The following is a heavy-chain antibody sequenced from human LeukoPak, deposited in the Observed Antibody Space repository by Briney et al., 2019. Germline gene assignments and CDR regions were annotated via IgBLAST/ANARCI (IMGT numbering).Heavy chain of an antibody. CDR3: ARGGFLEWLPLDD. Sequence: ASVKVSCKASGYTFTSYDINRARQATGQGLEWMGWMNPNSGNTGYAQKFQGRVTITRNTSISTAYMELSSLRSEDTAVYYCARGGFLEWLPLDDWGQGTLVTVSS. J-gene: IGHJ4*02. V-gene: IGHV1-8*03. D-gene: IGHD3-3*01. CDR2: MNPNSGNT. CDR1: GYTFTSYD.